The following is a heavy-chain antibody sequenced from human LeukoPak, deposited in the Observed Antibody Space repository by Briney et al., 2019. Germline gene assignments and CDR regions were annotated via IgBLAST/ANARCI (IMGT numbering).Heavy chain of an antibody. CDR3: AKMWSAFMVRGDTFDY. CDR2: ISYDGSNK. CDR1: GFTFSSYA. V-gene: IGHV3-30*04. Sequence: PGGSLRLSCAASGFTFSSYAMHWVRQAPGKGLEWVAVISYDGSNKYYADSVKGRFTISRDNSKNTLYLQMNSLRAEDTAVYYCAKMWSAFMVRGDTFDYWGQGTLVTVSS. J-gene: IGHJ4*02. D-gene: IGHD3-10*01.